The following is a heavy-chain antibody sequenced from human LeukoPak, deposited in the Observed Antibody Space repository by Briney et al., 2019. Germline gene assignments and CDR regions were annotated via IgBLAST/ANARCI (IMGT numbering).Heavy chain of an antibody. V-gene: IGHV1-18*01. J-gene: IGHJ4*02. CDR3: ARIQSRIIAARPGNPAFDY. Sequence: ASVKVSCKASGYTFSGYYMHWVRQAPGQGLEWMGWISTYNDNTHYAQKLQGRVTMTTDTSTSTVHMELKSLRSDDTAVYYCARIQSRIIAARPGNPAFDYGGRGTLVTVSS. CDR1: GYTFSGYY. D-gene: IGHD6-6*01. CDR2: ISTYNDNT.